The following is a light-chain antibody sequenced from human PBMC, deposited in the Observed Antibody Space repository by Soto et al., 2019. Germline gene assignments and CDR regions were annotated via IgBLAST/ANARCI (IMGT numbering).Light chain of an antibody. V-gene: IGKV3-15*01. J-gene: IGKJ4*01. CDR2: GAS. CDR1: QSVSSN. Sequence: EIVITQSPATLSVSPGERATLSCRASQSVSSNLAWYQQKPGQAPRLLIYGASTRATGIPARFSGSGSGTEFTLTISSLQSEDFATYYCLQHNSYPLTFGGGTKVEIK. CDR3: LQHNSYPLT.